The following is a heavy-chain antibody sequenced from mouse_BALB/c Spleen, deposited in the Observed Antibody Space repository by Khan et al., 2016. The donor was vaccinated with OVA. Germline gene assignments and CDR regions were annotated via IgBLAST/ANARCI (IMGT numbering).Heavy chain of an antibody. V-gene: IGHV1-7*01. Sequence: QVQLQQSGAELAKPGASVKMSCKASGYMFTSYWMNWVKQRPGKGLEWIGYINPSSGFTEYSQKFKDKATLTADKSSSTAYMQLSSLTSEDSAVYYCAKSGYGSLAYWGQGSLVTVSA. D-gene: IGHD1-1*01. CDR3: AKSGYGSLAY. CDR1: GYMFTSYW. J-gene: IGHJ3*01. CDR2: INPSSGFT.